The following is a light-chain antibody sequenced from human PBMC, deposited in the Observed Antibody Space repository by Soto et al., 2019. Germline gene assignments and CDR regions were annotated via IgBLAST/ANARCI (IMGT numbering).Light chain of an antibody. V-gene: IGKV3-11*02. CDR2: DAS. J-gene: IGKJ2*01. Sequence: EILLAQSPATLSLSPGERATLSCKASQDVSICLAWYQQKPGQAPRLLIHDASNRATGVPARFSGSGSGSDFTLTITSLDPEDCAVYYCQQRSTWRSTFGQGTKLEV. CDR1: QDVSIC. CDR3: QQRSTWRST.